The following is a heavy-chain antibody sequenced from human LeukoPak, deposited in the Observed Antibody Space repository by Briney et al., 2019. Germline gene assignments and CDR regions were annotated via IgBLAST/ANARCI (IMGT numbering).Heavy chain of an antibody. CDR1: GFTFSNYA. CDR2: ISGSGGST. D-gene: IGHD6-19*01. J-gene: IGHJ5*02. CDR3: AKTGAVAPLNWFDP. Sequence: PGGSLRLSCAASGFTFSNYAMSWVRQAPRKGLEWVSTISGSGGSTYYADSVKGRFTISRDTSKNTLYLQMNSLRAEDTAVYYCAKTGAVAPLNWFDPWGQGTLVTVSS. V-gene: IGHV3-23*01.